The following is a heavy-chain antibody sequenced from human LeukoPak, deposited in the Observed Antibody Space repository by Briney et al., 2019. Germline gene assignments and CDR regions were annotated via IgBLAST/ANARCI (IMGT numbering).Heavy chain of an antibody. CDR2: ISGSGGST. J-gene: IGHJ4*02. D-gene: IGHD2-2*01. V-gene: IGHV3-23*01. Sequence: GGSLRLSCAVSGFTFSSYAMSWVRQAPGKGLEWVSAISGSGGSTYYADSVKGRFTISRDNSKNTLYLQMNSLRAEDTAVYYCASAVAPLLYYFDYWGQGTLVTVSS. CDR3: ASAVAPLLYYFDY. CDR1: GFTFSSYA.